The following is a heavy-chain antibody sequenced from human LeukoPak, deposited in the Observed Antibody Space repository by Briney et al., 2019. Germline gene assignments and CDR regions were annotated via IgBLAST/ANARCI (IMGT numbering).Heavy chain of an antibody. J-gene: IGHJ4*02. CDR2: VHSNGDT. V-gene: IGHV4-4*07. CDR1: GASIRTYF. D-gene: IGHD3-16*02. Sequence: PSETLSLTCTVSGASIRTYFWSWFRQPAGKGLEWIGRVHSNGDTYYNPSLESRVTVSMDTSKNQFALNLTSLTAADTAVYYCARDIGLAHWGQGTLVNVSS. CDR3: ARDIGLAH.